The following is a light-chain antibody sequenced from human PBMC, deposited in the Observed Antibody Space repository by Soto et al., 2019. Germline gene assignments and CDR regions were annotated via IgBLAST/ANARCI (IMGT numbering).Light chain of an antibody. CDR1: VSDVRTYNL. CDR2: EAS. V-gene: IGLV2-23*01. J-gene: IGLJ1*01. Sequence: QSALTQPPSVSGSPGQSITISCTVTVSDVRTYNLVSWYQQHPGKVPKLIIYEASKRPSGVSNRFSGSQPGNTASLTVSGLQAEDEADYYCCSYAGDQTYVFGSRTKVTVL. CDR3: CSYAGDQTYV.